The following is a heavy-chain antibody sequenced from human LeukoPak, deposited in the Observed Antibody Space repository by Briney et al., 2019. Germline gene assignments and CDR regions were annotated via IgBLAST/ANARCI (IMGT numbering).Heavy chain of an antibody. Sequence: GGSLRLSCAASGFTFSSYWMHWVRQAPGKGLVWVSRINGDESSISYADSVKGRFTISRDNAKNSLYLQMNSLRAEDTAVYYCASGLELDYWGQGTLVTVSS. CDR3: ASGLELDY. V-gene: IGHV3-74*01. J-gene: IGHJ4*02. CDR1: GFTFSSYW. CDR2: INGDESSI.